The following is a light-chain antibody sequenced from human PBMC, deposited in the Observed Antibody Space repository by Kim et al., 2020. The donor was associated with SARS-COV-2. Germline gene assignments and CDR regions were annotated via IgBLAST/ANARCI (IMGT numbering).Light chain of an antibody. CDR2: DVT. V-gene: IGLV2-14*03. CDR1: SSDVVIYY. Sequence: QSALTQPASVSGSPGQSITISCTGPSSDVVIYYVSRYQQHPGKAPKLMIYDVTKRPSGVSTRFSGSKSGNTASLTISGLQAEDEADYYCSSYTSNSLYVFGTGTKVTVL. CDR3: SSYTSNSLYV. J-gene: IGLJ1*01.